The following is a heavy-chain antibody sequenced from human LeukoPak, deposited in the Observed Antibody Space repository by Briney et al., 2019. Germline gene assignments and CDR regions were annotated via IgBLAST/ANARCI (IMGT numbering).Heavy chain of an antibody. J-gene: IGHJ4*02. D-gene: IGHD5-18*01. CDR2: IIPVFGTA. Sequence: GSSVKVSCKVSGGTFSSYAISWVRQAPGQGLEWMGGIIPVFGTANYAQKFQGRVTITADESTSTAYMELSSLRSEDTAVYYCAGGYSYGPFDYWGQGTLVTVSS. CDR3: AGGYSYGPFDY. V-gene: IGHV1-69*01. CDR1: GGTFSSYA.